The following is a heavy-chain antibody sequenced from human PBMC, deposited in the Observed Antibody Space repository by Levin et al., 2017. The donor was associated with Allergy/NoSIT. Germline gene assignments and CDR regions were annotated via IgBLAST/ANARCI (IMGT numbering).Heavy chain of an antibody. J-gene: IGHJ4*02. CDR1: GFSLSTSGVG. CDR2: IYWDDDR. D-gene: IGHD6-6*01. V-gene: IGHV2-5*02. CDR3: AHSPYSSSTKASFDY. Sequence: SGPTLVKPTQTLTLTCTFSGFSLSTSGVGVGWIRQPPGKALEWLALIYWDDDRYYSPSLKSRLTITKDTSKNQVVLTMTNMDPVDTATYYCAHSPYSSSTKASFDYWGQGTLVTVSS.